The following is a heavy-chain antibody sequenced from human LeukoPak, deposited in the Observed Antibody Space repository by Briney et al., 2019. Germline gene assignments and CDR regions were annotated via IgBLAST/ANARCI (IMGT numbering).Heavy chain of an antibody. J-gene: IGHJ4*02. V-gene: IGHV4-59*01. D-gene: IGHD5-18*01. CDR3: ARGTQLWSFDY. Sequence: PSETLSLTCTVSGGSISSYYWSWIRQPPGKGLEWIGYIYYSGSTNYNPSLKSRVTISVDTSKNQFSLKLSSVTAADTAVYYCARGTQLWSFDYWGQGTLVTVSS. CDR1: GGSISSYY. CDR2: IYYSGST.